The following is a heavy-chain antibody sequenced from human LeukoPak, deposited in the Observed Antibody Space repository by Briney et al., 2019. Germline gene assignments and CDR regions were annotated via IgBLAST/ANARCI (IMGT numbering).Heavy chain of an antibody. J-gene: IGHJ4*02. D-gene: IGHD2-15*01. CDR3: ARGLWYHFDY. Sequence: GGSLRLSCAASGFTFSSYEMNWVRQAPGKGLEWVSYISSSGSTTYYADSVKGRFTISRDNAKNSLYLQMNSLRAEDTAVYYCARGLWYHFDYWGQGTLVTVSS. CDR1: GFTFSSYE. CDR2: ISSSGSTT. V-gene: IGHV3-48*03.